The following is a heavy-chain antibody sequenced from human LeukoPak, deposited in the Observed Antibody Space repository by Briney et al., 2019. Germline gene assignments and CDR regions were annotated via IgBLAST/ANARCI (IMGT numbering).Heavy chain of an antibody. V-gene: IGHV1-46*01. CDR3: AREESGGYFDY. D-gene: IGHD2-8*02. J-gene: IGHJ4*02. CDR1: GYIFTNYY. CDR2: INPTGTST. Sequence: GASVKVSCKASGYIFTNYYMHWVRQAPGQGLEWMGLINPTGTSTNYAQKFRGRVTMTRDTSTTTVYMELSSLRSEDTAVYYCAREESGGYFDYWGQGTLVTVSS.